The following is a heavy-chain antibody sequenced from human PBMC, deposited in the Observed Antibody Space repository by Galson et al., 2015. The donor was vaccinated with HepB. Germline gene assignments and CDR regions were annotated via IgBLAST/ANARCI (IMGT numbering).Heavy chain of an antibody. CDR1: GFTFSGYS. J-gene: IGHJ4*02. V-gene: IGHV3-21*01. CDR2: ITSSSSFI. CDR3: ARDTGEIDY. D-gene: IGHD7-27*01. Sequence: SLRLSCAASGFTFSGYSMNWVRQAPGKGLEWVSSITSSSSFIYYAHSVKGRFTISRDNAKNSLYLQMNSLRAEDTAVYYCARDTGEIDYWGQGTLVTVSS.